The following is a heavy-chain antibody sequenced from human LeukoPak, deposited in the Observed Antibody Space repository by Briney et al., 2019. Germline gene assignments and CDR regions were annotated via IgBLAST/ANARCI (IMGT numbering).Heavy chain of an antibody. D-gene: IGHD3-10*01. CDR2: FDPEDGET. J-gene: IGHJ6*03. V-gene: IGHV1-24*01. CDR1: GYTLTELS. CDR3: ATDHPRGLSPYYYYYMDV. Sequence: GASVKVSCKVSGYTLTELSMHWVRQAPGKGLEWMGGFDPEDGETIYAQKFQGRVTMTEDTSTDTAYMELSSLRSEDTAVYYCATDHPRGLSPYYYYYMDVWGKGTTVTVSS.